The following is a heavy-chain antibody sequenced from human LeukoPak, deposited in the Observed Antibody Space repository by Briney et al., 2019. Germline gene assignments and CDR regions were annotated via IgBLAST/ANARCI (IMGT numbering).Heavy chain of an antibody. CDR3: ATTTVTSPYYYYGMDV. CDR2: IYYSGST. V-gene: IGHV4-59*08. D-gene: IGHD4-17*01. J-gene: IGHJ6*02. Sequence: SETLSLTCTVSGGSISSYYWSWIRRPPGKGLEWIGYIYYSGSTNYNPSLKSRVTISVDTSKNQFSLKLSSVTAADTAVYYCATTTVTSPYYYYGMDVWGQGTTVTVSS. CDR1: GGSISSYY.